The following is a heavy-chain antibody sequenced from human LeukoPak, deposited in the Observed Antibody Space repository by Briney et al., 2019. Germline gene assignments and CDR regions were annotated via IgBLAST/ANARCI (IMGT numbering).Heavy chain of an antibody. J-gene: IGHJ4*02. V-gene: IGHV3-23*01. Sequence: GGSLRLSCAATGFTFSNYAMTWVRQAPGKGLEWVSTISGSAGSTYYADSVKGRFTISRDNSKNTLSLQMNSLRAEDTAVYYCAKSHYYGSGSCSHWGQGTLVTVSS. D-gene: IGHD3-10*01. CDR2: ISGSAGST. CDR1: GFTFSNYA. CDR3: AKSHYYGSGSCSH.